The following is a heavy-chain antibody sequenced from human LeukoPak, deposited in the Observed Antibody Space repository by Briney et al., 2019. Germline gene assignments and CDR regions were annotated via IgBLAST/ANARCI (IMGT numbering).Heavy chain of an antibody. V-gene: IGHV1-2*02. CDR3: ARVISARPNWFDP. J-gene: IGHJ5*02. CDR2: TNPNTGGT. CDR1: GYTFTDYC. D-gene: IGHD6-6*01. Sequence: ASVKVSCKASGYTFTDYCIHWVRQAPGLGLEWMGWTNPNTGGTNYAQKFQGRVTMTTDTSINTAYMALSRLTSDDSAVYYCARVISARPNWFDPWGQGTLVTVSS.